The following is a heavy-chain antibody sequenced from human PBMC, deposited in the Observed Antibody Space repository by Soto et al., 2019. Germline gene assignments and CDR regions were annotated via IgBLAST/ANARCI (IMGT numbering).Heavy chain of an antibody. CDR1: GYSFTSYW. CDR2: IDPSDSYT. CDR3: ASQPRYSYGFRDAFDI. V-gene: IGHV5-10-1*01. J-gene: IGHJ3*02. D-gene: IGHD5-18*01. Sequence: GESLKISSKGSGYSFTSYWINWVRQMPGKGLEWMGRIDPSDSYTNYSPSFQGHVTISADKSISTAYLQWSSLKASDTAMYYCASQPRYSYGFRDAFDIWGQGTMVTVSS.